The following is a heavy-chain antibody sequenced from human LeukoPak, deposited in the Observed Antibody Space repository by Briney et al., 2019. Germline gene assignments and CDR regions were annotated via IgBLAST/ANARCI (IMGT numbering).Heavy chain of an antibody. D-gene: IGHD3-10*01. J-gene: IGHJ4*02. V-gene: IGHV4-30-4*08. Sequence: SETLSLTCTVSGGSISSGDYHWSWIRQPPGKGLEWIGYIYYSGSTYYNPSLKSRVTISVDTSKNQFSLKLSSVTAADTAVYYCARRRITMVQGVDLNSSFDYWGQGTLVTVSS. CDR1: GGSISSGDYH. CDR2: IYYSGST. CDR3: ARRRITMVQGVDLNSSFDY.